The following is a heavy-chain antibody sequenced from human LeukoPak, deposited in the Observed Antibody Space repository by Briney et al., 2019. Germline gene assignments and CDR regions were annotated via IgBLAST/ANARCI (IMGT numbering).Heavy chain of an antibody. CDR2: IYPGDSDT. CDR3: ARRGYSYGYHYYYYMDV. V-gene: IGHV5-51*01. D-gene: IGHD5-18*01. CDR1: GYSFTSYW. J-gene: IGHJ6*03. Sequence: GESLKISCKGSGYSFTSYWIGWVRQMPGKGLEWMGIIYPGDSDTRYSPSFQGQVTISADKSISTAYLQWSSLKASDTAMYYCARRGYSYGYHYYYYMDVWGKGTTVTVSS.